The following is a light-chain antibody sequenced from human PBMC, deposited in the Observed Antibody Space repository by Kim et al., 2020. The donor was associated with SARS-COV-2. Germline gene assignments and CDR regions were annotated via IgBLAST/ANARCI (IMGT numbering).Light chain of an antibody. Sequence: SYELTQPLSVSVTLGQTARITCGGNNIGSKNVQWYQQKPGQAPVVVIYRDSNRPSGTPERFSGSNSENTATLTISRAQAGDEADYYCQVWDSSTGVFGTGTKVTVL. V-gene: IGLV3-9*01. CDR3: QVWDSSTGV. CDR2: RDS. CDR1: NIGSKN. J-gene: IGLJ1*01.